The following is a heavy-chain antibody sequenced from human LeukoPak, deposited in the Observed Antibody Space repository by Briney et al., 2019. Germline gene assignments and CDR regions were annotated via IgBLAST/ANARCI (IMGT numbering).Heavy chain of an antibody. CDR2: IYTSGGT. Sequence: SQTLSLTCAVSGGSISSGSYYWSWIRQPAGKGLEWIGRIYTSGGTDYNPSLKSRVTMSIDTSKNQFSLKVNSVTAADTAVYYCTRGDNFWGQGTLVTVSS. D-gene: IGHD3-16*01. J-gene: IGHJ4*02. CDR1: GGSISSGSYY. V-gene: IGHV4-61*02. CDR3: TRGDNF.